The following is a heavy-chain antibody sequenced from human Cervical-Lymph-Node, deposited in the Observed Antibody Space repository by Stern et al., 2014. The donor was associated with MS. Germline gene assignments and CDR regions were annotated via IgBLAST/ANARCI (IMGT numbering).Heavy chain of an antibody. CDR2: VYYSGSA. J-gene: IGHJ3*02. Sequence: VQLVESGPGLVKPSGTLSLTCAVSGGSIRSNNWWSWVRQPPGKGLEWIGEVYYSGSANYNPSLKSRVIISADKSENQFSLRLSSVTAADTAVYYCARASSLAFDIWGQGTVVTVSS. V-gene: IGHV4-4*02. CDR3: ARASSLAFDI. CDR1: GGSIRSNNW.